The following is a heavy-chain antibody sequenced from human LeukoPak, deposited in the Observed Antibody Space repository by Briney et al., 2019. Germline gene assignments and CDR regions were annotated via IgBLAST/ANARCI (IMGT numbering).Heavy chain of an antibody. CDR3: ARERFIAAAGIFVDY. V-gene: IGHV4-61*02. CDR2: IYTSGST. CDR1: GGSISSSSYY. D-gene: IGHD6-13*01. J-gene: IGHJ4*02. Sequence: SETLSLTCTVSGGSISSSSYYWGWIRQPPGKGLEWIGRIYTSGSTNYNPSLKSRVTISVDTSKNQFSLKLSSVTAADTAVYYCARERFIAAAGIFVDYWGQGTLVTVSS.